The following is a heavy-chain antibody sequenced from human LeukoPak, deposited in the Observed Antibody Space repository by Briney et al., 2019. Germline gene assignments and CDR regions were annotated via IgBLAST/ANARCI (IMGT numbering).Heavy chain of an antibody. CDR1: GFTFSSSW. CDR3: ARDPCHGALDY. Sequence: GGFLRLSCVASGFTFSSSWMRWVRWAPGKGLEWVANIKQDGTEEYYVDSVRGRFSISKDNAKNSLYLQMNSLRAEDTAVYYCARDPCHGALDYWGQGTLVTVSS. J-gene: IGHJ4*02. CDR2: IKQDGTEE. V-gene: IGHV3-7*03. D-gene: IGHD2-2*01.